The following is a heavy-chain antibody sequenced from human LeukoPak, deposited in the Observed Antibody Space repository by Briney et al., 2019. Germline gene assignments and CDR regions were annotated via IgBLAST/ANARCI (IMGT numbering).Heavy chain of an antibody. CDR3: ARGVAAR. CDR2: ISSSSSYI. D-gene: IGHD6-6*01. V-gene: IGHV3-21*01. Sequence: PGGSLRLSCAASGFTLSTYWMHWVRQAPGKGLEWVSSISSSSSYIYYADSVKGRFTISRDNAKNSLYLQMNSLRAEDTAVYYCARGVAARWGQGTLVTVSS. J-gene: IGHJ4*02. CDR1: GFTLSTYW.